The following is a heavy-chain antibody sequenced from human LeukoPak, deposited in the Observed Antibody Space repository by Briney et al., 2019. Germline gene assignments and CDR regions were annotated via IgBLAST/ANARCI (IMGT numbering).Heavy chain of an antibody. CDR3: ARDPYNSGWYGEY. CDR1: GFTFSSYG. V-gene: IGHV3-33*01. J-gene: IGHJ4*02. Sequence: GGSLRLSCAASGFTFSSYGMHWVRQAPGKGLEGVAVIWYDGSNKYYADSVKGRFTISRDNSKNTLYLQMNSLRAEDTAVYYCARDPYNSGWYGEYWGQGTLVTVSS. D-gene: IGHD6-19*01. CDR2: IWYDGSNK.